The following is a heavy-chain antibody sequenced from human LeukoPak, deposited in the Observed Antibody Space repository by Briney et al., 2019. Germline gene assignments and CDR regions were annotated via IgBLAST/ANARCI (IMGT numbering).Heavy chain of an antibody. CDR3: ARHYHDSSGYYYHFDY. Sequence: SQTLSLTCTVSGDSISSGDYYWSWIRQPAGKGLEWIGRISSSGSTNYNPSLKSRVTISVDTSKNQFSLKLSSVTAADTAVYYCARHYHDSSGYYYHFDYWGQGTLVTVSS. J-gene: IGHJ4*02. D-gene: IGHD3-22*01. CDR2: ISSSGST. V-gene: IGHV4-61*02. CDR1: GDSISSGDYY.